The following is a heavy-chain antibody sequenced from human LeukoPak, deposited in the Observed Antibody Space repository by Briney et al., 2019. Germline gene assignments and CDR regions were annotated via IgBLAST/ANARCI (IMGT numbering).Heavy chain of an antibody. Sequence: PGGSLRLSCAASGFTVSNNYMSWVRQAPGKGLEWVSVIYSGGSTYYADSVKGRFTISRDNSKNTLYLQMNSLRAEDTAVYYCAKDLGLFYDFWSGNFGIDVWGQGTTVTVSS. CDR3: AKDLGLFYDFWSGNFGIDV. CDR2: IYSGGST. J-gene: IGHJ6*02. V-gene: IGHV3-53*05. D-gene: IGHD3-3*01. CDR1: GFTVSNNY.